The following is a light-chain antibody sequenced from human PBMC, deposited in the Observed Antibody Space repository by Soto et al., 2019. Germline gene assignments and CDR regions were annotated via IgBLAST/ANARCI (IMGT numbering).Light chain of an antibody. CDR3: QHCHAWPPVT. V-gene: IGKV3-11*01. J-gene: IGKJ5*01. Sequence: LTDCPARISLSSRGRATHSISASPTVTNFLAWYQQKPGQAPRLLIYGAFNRATGIPARFSGSGSGIYFTLTSNSLEPGGSAVHSCQHCHAWPPVTHGLGTRLEIK. CDR1: PTVTNF. CDR2: GAF.